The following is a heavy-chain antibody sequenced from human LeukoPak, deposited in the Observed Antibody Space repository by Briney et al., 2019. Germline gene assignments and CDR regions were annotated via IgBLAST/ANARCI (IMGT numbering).Heavy chain of an antibody. CDR1: GFNFKSYG. CDR3: ARDIRSSYFDC. V-gene: IGHV3-33*01. D-gene: IGHD6-19*01. CDR2: IWYDGSKQ. J-gene: IGHJ4*02. Sequence: PGRSLGLSCAASGFNFKSYGMHWVRQAPDKGLEWAAVIWYDGSKQYYADSVKGRFTISRDNSKNMLYLQINSLRVEDTAVYYCARDIRSSYFDCWGQGTLVTVSS.